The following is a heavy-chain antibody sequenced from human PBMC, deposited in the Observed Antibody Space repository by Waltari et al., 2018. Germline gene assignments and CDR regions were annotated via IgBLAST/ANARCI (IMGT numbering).Heavy chain of an antibody. CDR3: ARDRGRGIYLDT. V-gene: IGHV4-4*02. D-gene: IGHD2-15*01. CDR1: GDSMSNTDW. Sequence: QLQLQESGPRLVKPSGTLSLTCAVSGDSMSNTDWWSWVRQSPGTGLQWIGQVQRSGRTNYNPSFASRVSISVDTSTNQFSLKVTSATAADTAVYFCARDRGRGIYLDTWGQGTLVTVSP. CDR2: VQRSGRT. J-gene: IGHJ5*02.